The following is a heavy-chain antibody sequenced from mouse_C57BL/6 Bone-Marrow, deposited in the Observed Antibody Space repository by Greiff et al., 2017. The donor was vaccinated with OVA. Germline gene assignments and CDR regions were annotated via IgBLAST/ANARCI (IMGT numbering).Heavy chain of an antibody. V-gene: IGHV1-26*01. CDR3: ARDYYYGSSYAMDY. Sequence: VQLQQSGPELVKPGASVKISCKASGYTFTDYYMNWVKQSHGKSLEWIGDINPNNGGTSYNQKFKGKATLTVDKSSSTAYMELRSLTSEDSAVYYCARDYYYGSSYAMDYWGQGTSVTVSS. CDR1: GYTFTDYY. D-gene: IGHD1-1*01. CDR2: INPNNGGT. J-gene: IGHJ4*01.